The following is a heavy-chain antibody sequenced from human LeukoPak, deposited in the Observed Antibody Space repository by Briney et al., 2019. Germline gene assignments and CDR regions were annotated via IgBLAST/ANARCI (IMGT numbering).Heavy chain of an antibody. CDR3: ARDKYDGTSDD. CDR2: ISSSSSYI. CDR1: GCTCSSYS. J-gene: IGHJ4*02. D-gene: IGHD1-14*01. Sequence: GGYLRLSCAASGCTCSSYSMNWVRQAPGKGLEWVSSISSSSSYIYYADSVKGRFTISRDNAKNSLYLQMNSLRAEDTAVYYCARDKYDGTSDDWGQGTLVTVSS. V-gene: IGHV3-21*01.